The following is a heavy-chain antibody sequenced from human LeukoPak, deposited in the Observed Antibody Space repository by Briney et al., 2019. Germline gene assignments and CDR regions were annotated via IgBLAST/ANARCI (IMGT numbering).Heavy chain of an antibody. CDR2: ISGSGGST. D-gene: IGHD3-9*01. J-gene: IGHJ4*02. V-gene: IGHV3-23*01. CDR3: AKDVFRAYVDWTLYYFDY. Sequence: GGPLRLSSAASGFTFSTYAMSWVRQAPGKGLEWVSGISGSGGSTYYADSVKGRFTISRDNSKNTLDLQMNSLRAEDTAVYYCAKDVFRAYVDWTLYYFDYCGQGTLVTVSS. CDR1: GFTFSTYA.